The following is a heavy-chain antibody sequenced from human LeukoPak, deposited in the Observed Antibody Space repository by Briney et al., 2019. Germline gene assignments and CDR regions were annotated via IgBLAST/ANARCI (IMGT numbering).Heavy chain of an antibody. J-gene: IGHJ6*03. CDR2: INTDGSST. CDR3: ARDTAMVNYYYMDV. V-gene: IGHV3-74*01. Sequence: GGSLRLSCAASGFTLSSYWMHWVRQVPGKGLVWVSRINTDGSSTSYADSVKGRFTISRDNAKNTLYLQMNSLRAEDTAVYYCARDTAMVNYYYMDVWGKGTTVTVSS. CDR1: GFTLSSYW. D-gene: IGHD5-18*01.